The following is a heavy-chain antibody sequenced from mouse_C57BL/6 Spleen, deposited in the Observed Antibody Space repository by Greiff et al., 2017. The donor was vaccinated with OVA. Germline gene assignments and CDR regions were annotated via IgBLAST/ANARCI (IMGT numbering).Heavy chain of an antibody. V-gene: IGHV1-26*01. J-gene: IGHJ1*03. Sequence: VQLQQSGPELVKPGASVKISCKASGYTFTDYYMNWVKQSHGKSLEWIGDINPNNGGTSYNQKFKGKATLTVDKSSSTAYMELRSLTSEDSAVYYCATYDPRYFDVWGTGTTVTVSS. D-gene: IGHD2-3*01. CDR3: ATYDPRYFDV. CDR2: INPNNGGT. CDR1: GYTFTDYY.